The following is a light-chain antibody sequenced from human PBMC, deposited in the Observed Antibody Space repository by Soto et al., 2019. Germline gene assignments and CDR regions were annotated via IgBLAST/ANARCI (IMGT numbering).Light chain of an antibody. CDR2: DVT. Sequence: QSALTQPASVSGSPGQSITISCTGSSSDIGNYNYVSWYQQHPGKAPKLIIYDVTSRPSGVSNRFSGSKSGNTASLTISGLQAEDEAAYYCTSYTITTTWVFGGGTKLTVL. V-gene: IGLV2-14*03. J-gene: IGLJ3*02. CDR1: SSDIGNYNY. CDR3: TSYTITTTWV.